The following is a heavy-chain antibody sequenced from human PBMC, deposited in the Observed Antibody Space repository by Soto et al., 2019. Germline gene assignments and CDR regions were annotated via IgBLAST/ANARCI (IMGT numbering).Heavy chain of an antibody. D-gene: IGHD6-25*01. Sequence: EVQLVESGGGLVQTGGSLRLSCAASGFTFSAYWMSWVRQAPGKGLAWVANIKQAGSEKYYVDSVNGRFIISRDDAKNSLFLQVNSLRVEDTAVYYCAREKRANGYFDYWGQGTLVTVSS. CDR3: AREKRANGYFDY. CDR1: GFTFSAYW. V-gene: IGHV3-7*01. J-gene: IGHJ4*02. CDR2: IKQAGSEK.